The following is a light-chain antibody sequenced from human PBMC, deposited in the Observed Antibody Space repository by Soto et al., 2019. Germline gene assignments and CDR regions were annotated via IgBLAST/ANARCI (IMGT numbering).Light chain of an antibody. CDR2: AAS. CDR1: QDINSY. J-gene: IGKJ1*01. V-gene: IGKV1-39*01. CDR3: VQALQSPPWT. Sequence: DIQMTQSPSSVSAAVGDRVTITCRASQDINSYLNWYQHKPGKAPKILVYAASRLQSGVPSRFSGSGSGTDFTLKISRVEAEDVGVYYCVQALQSPPWTVGQGTKVDIK.